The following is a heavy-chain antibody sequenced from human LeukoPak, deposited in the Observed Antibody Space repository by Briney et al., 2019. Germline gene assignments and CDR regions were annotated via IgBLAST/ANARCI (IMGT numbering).Heavy chain of an antibody. V-gene: IGHV3-64*01. CDR1: GFTFSSYP. Sequence: GGSLRLSCAASGFTFSSYPMHWVRQAPGKGLEYVSGINNNGVTTYYANSVKGRFTISRDNSKNTLYLQMGSLRAEDMAVYYCARTLVGATLSPFDYWGQGTLVTVSS. CDR3: ARTLVGATLSPFDY. J-gene: IGHJ4*02. D-gene: IGHD1-26*01. CDR2: INNNGVTT.